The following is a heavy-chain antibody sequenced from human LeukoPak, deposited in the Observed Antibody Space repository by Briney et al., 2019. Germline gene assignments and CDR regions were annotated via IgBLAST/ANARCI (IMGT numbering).Heavy chain of an antibody. V-gene: IGHV3-23*01. CDR1: GFTFSSYA. Sequence: GGSLRLSCAASGFTFSSYAMSWVRQAPGKGLEWVSAISGSGGSTYYADSVRGRFTISRDNSKNTLYLQMSSLRAEDTAVYYCAKVTAATPSWFDPWGQGTLVTVSS. CDR2: ISGSGGST. D-gene: IGHD2-15*01. CDR3: AKVTAATPSWFDP. J-gene: IGHJ5*02.